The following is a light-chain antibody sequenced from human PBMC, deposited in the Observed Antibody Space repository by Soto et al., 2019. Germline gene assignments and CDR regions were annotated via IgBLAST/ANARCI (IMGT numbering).Light chain of an antibody. V-gene: IGLV1-40*01. CDR2: GYN. Sequence: QAVVTQPPSVSGAPGQRVTISCTGSSSNIGAGYDVHWYQQLPGTAPKLLVYGYNNRPSGVPDRFSVSKSGTSASLTITGLQTEDEADYYWQSYDSSLSAWVFGGGTKVTVL. CDR3: QSYDSSLSAWV. J-gene: IGLJ2*01. CDR1: SSNIGAGYD.